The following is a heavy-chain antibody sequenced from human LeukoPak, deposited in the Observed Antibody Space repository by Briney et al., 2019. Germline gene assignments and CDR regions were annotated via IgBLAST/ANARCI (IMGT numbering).Heavy chain of an antibody. J-gene: IGHJ6*03. CDR2: ISSSGSTI. CDR1: GFTFSSYE. V-gene: IGHV3-48*03. CDR3: AREHYFYHMDG. Sequence: PGGSLRLSCAASGFTFSSYEMNWVRQAPGKGLEWVSYISSSGSTIYYADSVKGRFTISRDNAKNSLYLQMNSLRAEDTAVYYCAREHYFYHMDGWGKGTTVTVSS.